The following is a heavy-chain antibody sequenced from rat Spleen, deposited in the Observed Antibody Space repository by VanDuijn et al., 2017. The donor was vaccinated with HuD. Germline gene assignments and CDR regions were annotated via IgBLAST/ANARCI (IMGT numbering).Heavy chain of an antibody. J-gene: IGHJ2*01. CDR1: GFSLTSYG. V-gene: IGHV2-77*01. D-gene: IGHD1-2*01. Sequence: QVQMKETGPGLVQTTQTLSVTCTVSGFSLTSYGVHWVRQAPGKGLEWMGIIWGDGSTNYNSVLKSRLSISRDTSKSQVFLIMNSLQTDDTAVYYCTVSTTGYGGQGVMVTVSS. CDR2: IWGDGST. CDR3: TVSTTGY.